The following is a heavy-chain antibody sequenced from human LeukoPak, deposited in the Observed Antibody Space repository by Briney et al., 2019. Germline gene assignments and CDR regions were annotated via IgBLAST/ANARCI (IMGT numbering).Heavy chain of an antibody. D-gene: IGHD1-7*01. V-gene: IGHV1-2*02. J-gene: IGHJ4*02. CDR1: GYTFTGYC. Sequence: ASVKVSCKASGYTFTGYCMHWVRQAPGQGLEWMGWINPNSGGTNYAQKFQGRVTMTRDTSISTAYMELSRLRSDDTAVYYCARGRQSKLELHFDYWGQGTLVTVSS. CDR3: ARGRQSKLELHFDY. CDR2: INPNSGGT.